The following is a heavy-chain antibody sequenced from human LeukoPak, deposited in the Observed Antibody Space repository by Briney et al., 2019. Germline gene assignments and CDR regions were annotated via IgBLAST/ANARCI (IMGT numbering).Heavy chain of an antibody. CDR2: IYPGDSDT. CDR3: AREGGIAAAGSRWFDP. V-gene: IGHV5-51*03. CDR1: GYSFTSYW. D-gene: IGHD6-13*01. J-gene: IGHJ5*02. Sequence: PGESLKISCKGSGYSFTSYWIGWVRQMPGKGLEWMGVIYPGDSDTRYSLSFQGQVTISADKSISTAYLQWSSLKASDTAMYYCAREGGIAAAGSRWFDPWGQGTLVTVSS.